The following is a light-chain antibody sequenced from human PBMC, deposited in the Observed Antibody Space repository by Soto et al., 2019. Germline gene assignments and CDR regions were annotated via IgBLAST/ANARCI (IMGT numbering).Light chain of an antibody. CDR3: QQYENLPT. CDR1: QDIRFW. V-gene: IGKV1-33*01. CDR2: DAS. J-gene: IGKJ5*01. Sequence: DIHMTQSPSSVSASVGYRFTITCRASQDIRFWSAWYQQKPGRAPKLLIYDASNLEAGVPSRFRGSGSGTDFTFTVSRLQPEDIATYYCQQYENLPTFGQGTRLEIK.